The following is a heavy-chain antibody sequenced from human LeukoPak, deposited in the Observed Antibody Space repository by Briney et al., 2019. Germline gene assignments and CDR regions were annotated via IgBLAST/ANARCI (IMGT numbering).Heavy chain of an antibody. CDR2: ISDTGRT. CDR3: TKGYYEPFDV. CDR1: SGFSTHYY. Sequence: PSETLSLTCTVSSGFSTHYYWNWIRQTPGKGLEWIGCISDTGRTTYNPSLKSRPTISVDTSKRQFSLKLTSLTAADTAVYYCTKGYYEPFDVWGQGILVTVSS. D-gene: IGHD3-16*01. V-gene: IGHV4-59*01. J-gene: IGHJ4*02.